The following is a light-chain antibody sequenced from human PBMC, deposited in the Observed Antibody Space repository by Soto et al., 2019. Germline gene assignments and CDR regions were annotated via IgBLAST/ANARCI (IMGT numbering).Light chain of an antibody. CDR2: EAS. CDR1: SGDVGRYNL. Sequence: QSALTQAPSVSASPGHSITISCTGTSGDVGRYNLVSWYQHHPGKAPKLIIFEASKRPSGVSNRFSGSKSGNTASLTISGRQAEDEGDYYCCSYAGSSAFVVVGGGTQLTVL. V-gene: IGLV2-23*02. CDR3: CSYAGSSAFVV. J-gene: IGLJ2*01.